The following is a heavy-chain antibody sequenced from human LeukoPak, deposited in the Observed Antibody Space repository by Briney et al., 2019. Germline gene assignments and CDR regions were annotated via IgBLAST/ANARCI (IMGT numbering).Heavy chain of an antibody. D-gene: IGHD2-2*01. J-gene: IGHJ4*02. CDR3: AKTSHCTSTTCSYFDY. Sequence: PGGSLRLSCAASGFTFSSYGMHWVRQAPGKGLEWVAFIRYDGSNTYYADSVKGRFTISRDNSKNTLYLQMSSLRAEDTAVYYCAKTSHCTSTTCSYFDYWGQGALVTVSS. CDR1: GFTFSSYG. V-gene: IGHV3-30*02. CDR2: IRYDGSNT.